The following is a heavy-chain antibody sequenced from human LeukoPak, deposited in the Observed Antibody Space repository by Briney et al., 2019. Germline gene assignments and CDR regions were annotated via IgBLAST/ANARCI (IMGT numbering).Heavy chain of an antibody. Sequence: GGSLRLSCAASGFTFSSYAMSWVRQAPGKGLEWVSGISDSGGSTNYADSVKGRFTISRDNSKNTLYLQMNSLRDDDTAVYYCAKVQYSDYNMNFDYWGQGTLVTVSS. CDR2: ISDSGGST. D-gene: IGHD5-12*01. V-gene: IGHV3-23*01. CDR3: AKVQYSDYNMNFDY. CDR1: GFTFSSYA. J-gene: IGHJ4*02.